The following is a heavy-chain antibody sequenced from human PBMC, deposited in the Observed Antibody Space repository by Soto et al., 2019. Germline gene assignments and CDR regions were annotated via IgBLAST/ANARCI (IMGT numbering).Heavy chain of an antibody. CDR3: ARGKGMDENYYYYGMDV. V-gene: IGHV4-30-4*01. Sequence: SLTKSFSGGYIIDGGYYWSWISTPPGRGLECIGNIYYSGNTYYNPSLKSRLIISIDTSKNQFSLKVGSVTAADTAVYYCARGKGMDENYYYYGMDVCGQGTTVTRSS. J-gene: IGHJ6*01. CDR2: IYYSGNT. CDR1: GGYIIDGGYY.